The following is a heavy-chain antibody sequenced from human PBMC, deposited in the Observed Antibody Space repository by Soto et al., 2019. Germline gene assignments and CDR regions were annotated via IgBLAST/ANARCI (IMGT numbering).Heavy chain of an antibody. V-gene: IGHV1-2*02. CDR3: ARVGAPKIAAADIEY. CDR1: GYTFTGYY. D-gene: IGHD6-13*01. CDR2: FNPNSGGT. J-gene: IGHJ4*02. Sequence: GASVKVSCKASGYTFTGYYMHWLRQAPGQGLEWMGWFNPNSGGTNYAQKFQGRVTMTRDTSISTAYMELSRLRSDDTAVYYCARVGAPKIAAADIEYWGQGTLVTVSS.